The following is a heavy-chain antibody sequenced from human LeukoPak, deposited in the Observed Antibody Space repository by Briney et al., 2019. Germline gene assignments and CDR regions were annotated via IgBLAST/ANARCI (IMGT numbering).Heavy chain of an antibody. V-gene: IGHV1-69*05. D-gene: IGHD3-3*01. J-gene: IGHJ6*03. Sequence: SVKVSCKASGGTFSSYAISWVRQAPGQGLEWMGGIIPIFGTANYAQKFQGRVTITTDESTSTAYMELSSLRSEDTAVYYCARDQTYYDFWSGSENYYYYYMDVWGKGTTVTVSS. CDR3: ARDQTYYDFWSGSENYYYYYMDV. CDR2: IIPIFGTA. CDR1: GGTFSSYA.